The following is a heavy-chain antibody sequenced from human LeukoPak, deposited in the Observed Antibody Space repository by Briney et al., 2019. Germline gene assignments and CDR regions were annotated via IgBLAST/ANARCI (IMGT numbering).Heavy chain of an antibody. V-gene: IGHV3-23*01. CDR1: GFTFSSYA. J-gene: IGHJ3*02. D-gene: IGHD1-26*01. Sequence: GGSLRLSCAASGFTFSSYAMSWVRQAPGKGLEWVSAISGSGGSTYYADSVKGRFTISRDNSKNTLHLQMNSLRAEDTAVYYCAKDPWEGFDAFDIWGQGTMVTVSS. CDR3: AKDPWEGFDAFDI. CDR2: ISGSGGST.